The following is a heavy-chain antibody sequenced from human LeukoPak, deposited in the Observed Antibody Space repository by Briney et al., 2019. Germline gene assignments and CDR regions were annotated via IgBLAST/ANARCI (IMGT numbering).Heavy chain of an antibody. V-gene: IGHV4-39*01. Sequence: SETLSLTCNVSGDSIVSNYYYWAWFRQPPRNGLEWLGNIFFSGSSYYNPSLGSRVAMSVDTSKNQFSLKLNSVTAADTSVYFCARRNLLLGGSFDSWGQGSLVIVSS. CDR3: ARRNLLLGGSFDS. J-gene: IGHJ4*02. CDR1: GDSIVSNYYY. CDR2: IFFSGSS. D-gene: IGHD2-15*01.